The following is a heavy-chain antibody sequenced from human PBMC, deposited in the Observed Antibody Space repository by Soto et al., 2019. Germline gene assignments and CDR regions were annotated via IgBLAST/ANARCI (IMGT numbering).Heavy chain of an antibody. D-gene: IGHD2-2*02. CDR3: ARGKEIPDYWNFDL. CDR1: GYSFTGHY. J-gene: IGHJ2*01. V-gene: IGHV1-2*02. Sequence: ASVKVSCKASGYSFTGHYMHWVRQAPGQGLEWMGWINPNSGGTKSAQQFQGRVTMTRDMSISTAYMELSRLRFDGTAVYYCARGKEIPDYWNFDLWGRGTLVTVSS. CDR2: INPNSGGT.